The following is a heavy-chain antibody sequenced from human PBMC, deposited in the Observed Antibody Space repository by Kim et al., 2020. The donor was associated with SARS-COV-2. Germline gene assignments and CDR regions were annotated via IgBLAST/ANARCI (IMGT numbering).Heavy chain of an antibody. CDR1: GGSISSSGYD. V-gene: IGHV4-31*11. Sequence: SETLSLTCAVSGGSISSSGYDGGWIRQQPGKGREWRGGRYYSGSAYYNPSLKSGLTLAVDTSKYQFSLKLNSASASYTAVYYCTRQGSHCSRTSCLFDPWGKEPQVT. D-gene: IGHD2-2*01. CDR2: RYYSGSA. J-gene: IGHJ5*02. CDR3: TRQGSHCSRTSCLFDP.